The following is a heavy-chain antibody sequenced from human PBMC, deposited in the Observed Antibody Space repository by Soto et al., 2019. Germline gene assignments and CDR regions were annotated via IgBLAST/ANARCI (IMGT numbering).Heavy chain of an antibody. CDR2: IYYSGST. CDR1: GGSISSGGYY. J-gene: IGHJ5*02. Sequence: SETLSLTCTVSGGSISSGGYYWSWTRQHPGKGLEWIGYIYYSGSTYYNPSLKSRVTISVDTSKNQFSLKLSSVTAADTAVYYCARFLGGPYNWFDPWGQGTLVTVSS. V-gene: IGHV4-31*03. CDR3: ARFLGGPYNWFDP. D-gene: IGHD3-16*01.